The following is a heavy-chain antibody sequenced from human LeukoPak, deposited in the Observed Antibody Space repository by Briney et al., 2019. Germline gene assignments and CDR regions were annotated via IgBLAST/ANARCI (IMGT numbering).Heavy chain of an antibody. CDR1: GYSISSGYY. Sequence: NPSETLSLTCTVSGYSISSGYYWGWIRQPPGKGLEWIGSIYHSGRTYYNPSLKSRVTISVDTSKNQFSLKLSSVTAADTAVYYCARHLDDYYYYMDVWGKGTTVTISS. J-gene: IGHJ6*03. V-gene: IGHV4-38-2*02. CDR3: ARHLDDYYYYMDV. CDR2: IYHSGRT.